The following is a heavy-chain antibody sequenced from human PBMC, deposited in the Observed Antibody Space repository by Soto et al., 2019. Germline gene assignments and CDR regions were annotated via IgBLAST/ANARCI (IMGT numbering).Heavy chain of an antibody. Sequence: GGSLRLSCAASGFTFSSYAMSWARQAPGKGLEWVSAISGSGGSTYYADSVKGRFTISRDNSKNTLYLQMNSLRAEDTAVYYCAKDAGYCSSTSCYEGPYNWFDPWGQGTLVTVSS. D-gene: IGHD2-2*01. CDR3: AKDAGYCSSTSCYEGPYNWFDP. CDR1: GFTFSSYA. V-gene: IGHV3-23*01. CDR2: ISGSGGST. J-gene: IGHJ5*02.